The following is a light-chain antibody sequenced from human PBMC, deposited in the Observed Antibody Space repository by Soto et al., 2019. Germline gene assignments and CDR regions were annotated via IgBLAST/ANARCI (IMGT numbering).Light chain of an antibody. CDR2: EVS. CDR3: TSYAGSNHVV. V-gene: IGLV2-8*01. CDR1: SSDVGGYNY. Sequence: QSVLTQPPSASGSPGQSVTISCTGTSSDVGGYNYVSWYQQHPGKAPKLMIYEVSKRPSGVPDRFSGSKSGNTASLTVSGLQAEDEAYYYCTSYAGSNHVVFGGGTKLTVL. J-gene: IGLJ2*01.